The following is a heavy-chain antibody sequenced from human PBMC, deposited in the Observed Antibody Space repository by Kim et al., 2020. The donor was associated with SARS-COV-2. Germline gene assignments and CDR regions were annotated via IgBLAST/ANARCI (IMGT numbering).Heavy chain of an antibody. CDR3: AKDIHGSGSYYYYYGMDV. Sequence: GGSLRLSCAASGFTFDDYAMHWVRQAPGKGLEWVSGISWNSGSIGYADSVKGRFTISRDNAKNSLYLQMNSLTAEDTALYYCAKDIHGSGSYYYYYGMDVWGQGTPGSVSS. D-gene: IGHD3-10*01. J-gene: IGHJ6*02. CDR2: ISWNSGSI. V-gene: IGHV3-9*01. CDR1: GFTFDDYA.